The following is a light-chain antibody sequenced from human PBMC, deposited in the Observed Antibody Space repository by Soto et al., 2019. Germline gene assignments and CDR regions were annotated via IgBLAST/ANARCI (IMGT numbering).Light chain of an antibody. CDR1: SSDVGGYNY. V-gene: IGLV2-11*01. Sequence: QSALTQPRSVSGSPGQSVTISCTGTSSDVGGYNYVSWYQQHPGKAPKLMIYDVSKRPSGVPDRFSGSKSGNTASLTISGLQAEDEADYYCCSYEGSYTRVFGTGTKVTVL. CDR2: DVS. CDR3: CSYEGSYTRV. J-gene: IGLJ1*01.